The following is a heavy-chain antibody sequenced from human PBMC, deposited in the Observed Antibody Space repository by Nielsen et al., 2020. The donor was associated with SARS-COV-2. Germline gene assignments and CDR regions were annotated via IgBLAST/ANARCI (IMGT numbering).Heavy chain of an antibody. CDR3: AREGVGYYGSGSYPLFDY. CDR2: INPNSGGT. V-gene: IGHV1-2*04. Sequence: WVRQAPGQGLEWMGWINPNSGGTNYAQKFQGWVTMTRDTSISTAYMELSRLRSDDTAVYYCAREGVGYYGSGSYPLFDYWGQGTLVTVSS. J-gene: IGHJ4*02. D-gene: IGHD3-10*01.